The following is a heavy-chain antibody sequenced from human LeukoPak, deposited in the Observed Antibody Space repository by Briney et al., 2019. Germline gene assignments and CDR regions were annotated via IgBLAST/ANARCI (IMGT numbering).Heavy chain of an antibody. Sequence: GGSLSLSCAASGFTLSDHWMNWVRPPPGKGLRWVSHINVDGSDTDYADSVKGRFTISRDNARNTLYLQMDSLRVEDTAVYYCVRDGTGYPPFDLWGQGNLVTASS. CDR3: VRDGTGYPPFDL. D-gene: IGHD1-1*01. CDR2: INVDGSDT. J-gene: IGHJ5*02. CDR1: GFTLSDHW. V-gene: IGHV3-74*01.